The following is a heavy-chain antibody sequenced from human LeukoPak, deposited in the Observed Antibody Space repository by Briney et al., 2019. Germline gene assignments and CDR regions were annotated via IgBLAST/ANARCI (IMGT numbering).Heavy chain of an antibody. CDR2: MNPNSGNT. D-gene: IGHD1-26*01. CDR3: ARVTGSYPFDY. J-gene: IGHJ4*02. V-gene: IGHV1-8*01. Sequence: GASVKVSCKASVYTFPSYDINWVRQPTGQGLEWMGWMNPNSGNTGYAQKFQGRVTMTRNTSISTAYMELSSLRSEDTAVYYCARVTGSYPFDYWGQGTLVTVSS. CDR1: VYTFPSYD.